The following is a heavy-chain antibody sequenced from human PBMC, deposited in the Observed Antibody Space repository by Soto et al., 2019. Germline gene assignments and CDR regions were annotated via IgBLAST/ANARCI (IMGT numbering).Heavy chain of an antibody. CDR3: ARDRPGDEGDGFDI. D-gene: IGHD3-10*01. V-gene: IGHV3-53*02. J-gene: IGHJ3*02. Sequence: VQLVETGGGLIQPGGSLRLSCAASGLTVSNNYMNWVRQAPGKGLEWVSVLYSGGSTHYAGSVKGRFIISRDNSKNTLYLQMNSLRVEDTAVYYCARDRPGDEGDGFDIWGHGTMVTVSS. CDR1: GLTVSNNY. CDR2: LYSGGST.